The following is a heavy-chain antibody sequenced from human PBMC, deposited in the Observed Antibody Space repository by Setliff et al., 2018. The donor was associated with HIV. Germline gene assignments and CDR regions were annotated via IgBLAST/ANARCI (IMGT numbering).Heavy chain of an antibody. V-gene: IGHV4-4*02. CDR2: VCQRGGI. CDR3: VRNSGWALGS. CDR1: GDSIDSPHC. J-gene: IGHJ4*02. D-gene: IGHD3-16*01. Sequence: PSETLSLTCTVSGDSIDSPHCWSWVRQSLEKGLEWIGEVCQRGGINYYPFSWSRAIISMDKPRSYFSLRLTSVTAADTAIYFCVRNSGWALGSWGQGSLVTVSS.